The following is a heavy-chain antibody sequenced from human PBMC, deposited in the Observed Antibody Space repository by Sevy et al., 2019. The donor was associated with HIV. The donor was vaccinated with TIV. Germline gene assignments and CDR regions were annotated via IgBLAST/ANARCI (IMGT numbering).Heavy chain of an antibody. Sequence: GGSLRLSCAASGFTFRKYGMHWVRQAPGKGLEWVAVIWWDGSEKYYADSVKGRFTISRDNSEDTMYLQMRILRADDTAVYYCVRDPQINDIAESGIIHWGQGTLVTVSS. V-gene: IGHV3-33*01. CDR1: GFTFRKYG. J-gene: IGHJ4*02. D-gene: IGHD6-13*01. CDR3: VRDPQINDIAESGIIH. CDR2: IWWDGSEK.